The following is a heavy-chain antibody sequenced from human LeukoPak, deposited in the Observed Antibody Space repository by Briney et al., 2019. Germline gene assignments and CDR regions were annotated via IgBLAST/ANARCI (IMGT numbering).Heavy chain of an antibody. CDR3: ARGVVAYGDYVYYFDY. Sequence: PGGSLRLSCAAFGFTVSSNYMSWVRKSPGKGLEWVSVIYSGGSTYYADSLKGRFTISRDNSKKTLYLQMTSLRPEDTAVYYCARGVVAYGDYVYYFDYWGQGTLVTVSS. J-gene: IGHJ4*02. D-gene: IGHD4-17*01. CDR1: GFTVSSNY. V-gene: IGHV3-53*01. CDR2: IYSGGST.